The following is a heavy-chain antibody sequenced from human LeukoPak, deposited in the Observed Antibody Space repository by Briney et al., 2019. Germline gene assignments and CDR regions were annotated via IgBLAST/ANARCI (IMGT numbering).Heavy chain of an antibody. J-gene: IGHJ4*02. CDR2: IQYDGNNK. CDR1: GFTFSNYG. V-gene: IGHV3-30*02. Sequence: GGSLRLSCAASGFTFSNYGMHWVRQAPDKGLKWVTFIQYDGNNKYYADSVKGRFTISRDNSKNTLYLQMNSLRPEDTAVYYCARGATAMVSFYCDYWGQGTLVTVSS. CDR3: ARGATAMVSFYCDY. D-gene: IGHD5-18*01.